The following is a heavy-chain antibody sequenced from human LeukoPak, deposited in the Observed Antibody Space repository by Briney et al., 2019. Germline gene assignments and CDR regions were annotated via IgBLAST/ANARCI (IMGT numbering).Heavy chain of an antibody. CDR3: TSHTGTDAAFRPFHI. CDR1: GFTFSTHD. V-gene: IGHV3-48*04. CDR2: INSRSSTI. D-gene: IGHD3-10*01. J-gene: IGHJ3*02. Sequence: GGSLRLFCAASGFTFSTHDVNWVRRAPGKGLEWVSFINSRSSTIYYADSVKGRFTISRDNAKNSLYLQMNSLRAEDTAVYYCTSHTGTDAAFRPFHIWGQGTMVTVSS.